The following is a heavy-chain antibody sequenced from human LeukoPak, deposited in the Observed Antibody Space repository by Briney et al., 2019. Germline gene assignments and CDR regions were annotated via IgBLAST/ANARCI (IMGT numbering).Heavy chain of an antibody. CDR2: ISGSGGRT. J-gene: IGHJ4*02. Sequence: GGSLRLSCAASGFTFSSYDMSWVRQAPGKGLEWVSVISGSGGRTFHADSVKGRFTISRDNSKNALYLQMNSLRAEDTAIYYCTKRPRPGHFDYWGQGTLVTVSS. CDR1: GFTFSSYD. CDR3: TKRPRPGHFDY. V-gene: IGHV3-23*01.